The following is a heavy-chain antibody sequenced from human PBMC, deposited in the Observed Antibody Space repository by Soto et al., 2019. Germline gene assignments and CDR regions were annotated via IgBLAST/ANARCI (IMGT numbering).Heavy chain of an antibody. CDR1: GGSISSYY. CDR3: ASTRMIVALFDY. CDR2: IYYTGST. J-gene: IGHJ4*02. Sequence: PSETLSLTCTVSGGSISSYYWSWIRQPPGKGLEWIGYIYYTGSTNYNPSLKGRVTISVDTSKNQFSLKLNSVTAADTAVYYCASTRMIVALFDYWGQGTLVTVSS. V-gene: IGHV4-59*08. D-gene: IGHD3-22*01.